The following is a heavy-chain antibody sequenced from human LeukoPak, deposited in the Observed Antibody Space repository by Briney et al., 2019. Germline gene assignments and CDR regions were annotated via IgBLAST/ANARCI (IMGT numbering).Heavy chain of an antibody. CDR3: ATSLGPLTEY. Sequence: QPGGSLRLSCVASGFTVSSNYMTWVRQAPGKGLEWVSVIYTGGTPYYADSVEGRFTISRDNAKNILYLEMNSLRAEDTALYYCATSLGPLTEYWGQGTLVTVSS. V-gene: IGHV3-53*01. J-gene: IGHJ4*02. CDR2: IYTGGTP. CDR1: GFTVSSNY. D-gene: IGHD7-27*01.